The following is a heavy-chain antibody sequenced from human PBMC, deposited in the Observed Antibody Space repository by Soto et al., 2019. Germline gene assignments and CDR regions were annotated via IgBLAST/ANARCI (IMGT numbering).Heavy chain of an antibody. CDR1: EFTFSSYA. CDR2: ISGSGGST. J-gene: IGHJ4*02. CDR3: AKLDDYGGYFDY. Sequence: GGSLRLSCAASEFTFSSYAMSWVRQAPGKGLEWVSAISGSGGSTYYADSVKGRFTISRDNSKNTLYLQMNSLRAEDTAVYYCAKLDDYGGYFDYWGQGALVTVSS. D-gene: IGHD4-17*01. V-gene: IGHV3-23*01.